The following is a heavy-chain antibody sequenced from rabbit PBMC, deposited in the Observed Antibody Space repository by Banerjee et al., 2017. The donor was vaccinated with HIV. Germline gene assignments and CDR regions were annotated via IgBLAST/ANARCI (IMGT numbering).Heavy chain of an antibody. J-gene: IGHJ4*01. D-gene: IGHD6-1*01. CDR2: IYTGSSASI. CDR1: GFSFSNNYV. CDR3: ARDKGGYAGYGYAYL. Sequence: QEQLVESGGGLVKPEGSLTLTCTASGFSFSNNYVMCWVRQAPGKGLEWIGCIYTGSSASIYYASWAKGRFTISKTSSTTVTLQMTSLTAADTATYFCARDKGGYAGYGYAYLWGPGTL. V-gene: IGHV1S45*01.